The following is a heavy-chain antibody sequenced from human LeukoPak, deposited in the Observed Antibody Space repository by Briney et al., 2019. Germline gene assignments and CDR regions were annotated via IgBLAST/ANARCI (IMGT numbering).Heavy chain of an antibody. J-gene: IGHJ6*03. D-gene: IGHD6-6*01. V-gene: IGHV1-69*01. CDR2: IIPIFGTA. CDR3: ARGAARPGGYYHYMDV. Sequence: SVKVSCKASGGTFSSYAISWVRQAPGQGLEWMGGIIPIFGTANYAQKFQGRVTITADESTSTAYMELSSLRSEDTAVYYCARGAARPGGYYHYMDVWGKGTTVTVSS. CDR1: GGTFSSYA.